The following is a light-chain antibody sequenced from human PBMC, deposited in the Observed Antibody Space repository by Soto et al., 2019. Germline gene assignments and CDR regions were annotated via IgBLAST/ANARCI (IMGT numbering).Light chain of an antibody. V-gene: IGKV3-20*01. CDR1: QSVNSNY. CDR3: QQYDESFRT. CDR2: GTS. J-gene: IGKJ1*01. Sequence: EIVLTQSPGTLSLSPVERATLSCRASQSVNSNYLAWYQQKPGQSPRVLMYGTSNRATGIPDRFSGSGSGTDFTLTISRLEPEDFAVYYCQQYDESFRTFGQGTKVEIK.